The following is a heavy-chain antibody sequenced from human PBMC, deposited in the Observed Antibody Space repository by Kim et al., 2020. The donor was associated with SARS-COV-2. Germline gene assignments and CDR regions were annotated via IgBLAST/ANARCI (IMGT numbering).Heavy chain of an antibody. J-gene: IGHJ6*02. D-gene: IGHD6-13*01. CDR1: GFTFSTYG. V-gene: IGHV3-30*03. Sequence: GGSLRLSCAASGFTFSTYGMHWVRQAPGKGLEWVAVVAYDGSNTDYAESVKGRFTISKDKSKNTLYLQMNSLRTEDTAVYYCAERGPTSAGPLDVWGQGTTITVSS. CDR3: AERGPTSAGPLDV. CDR2: VAYDGSNT.